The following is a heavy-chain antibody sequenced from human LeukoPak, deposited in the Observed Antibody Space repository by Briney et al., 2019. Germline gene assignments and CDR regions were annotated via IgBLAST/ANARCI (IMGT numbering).Heavy chain of an antibody. CDR1: GGSISSYY. CDR2: IYYSGST. CDR3: ARVGDYGGNSAILDY. J-gene: IGHJ4*02. V-gene: IGHV4-59*01. Sequence: PSETLSLTCTVSGGSISSYYWSWIRQPPGKGLEWIGYIYYSGSTNYNPSLKSRVTISVDTSKNQFSLKLSSVTAADTAVCYCARVGDYGGNSAILDYWGQGTLVTVSS. D-gene: IGHD4-23*01.